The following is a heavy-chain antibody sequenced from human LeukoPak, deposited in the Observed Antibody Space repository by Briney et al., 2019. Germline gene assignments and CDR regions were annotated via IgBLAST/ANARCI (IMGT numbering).Heavy chain of an antibody. J-gene: IGHJ4*02. CDR2: INAGNGNT. CDR1: GYTFTSYA. CDR3: ARDVLRYFDWLVPRGPFDY. Sequence: ASVKVSCKASGYTFTSYAMHWVRQAPGQRLEWMGWINAGNGNTKYSQKFQGRVTITRDTSASTAYMELSSLRSEDTAVYYCARDVLRYFDWLVPRGPFDYWGQGTLVTVSS. V-gene: IGHV1-3*01. D-gene: IGHD3-9*01.